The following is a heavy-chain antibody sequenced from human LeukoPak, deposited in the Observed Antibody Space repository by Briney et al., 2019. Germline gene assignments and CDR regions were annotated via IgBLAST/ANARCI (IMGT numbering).Heavy chain of an antibody. D-gene: IGHD1-26*01. Sequence: ASVKVSCKVSGYTLTELSMHWVRQAPGKGLEWMGGFDPEDGETIYAQKFQGRVTMTEDTSTDTAYMELSSLRSEDTAVYYCATPDQEWELLRFGYWGQGTLVTVSS. V-gene: IGHV1-24*01. CDR1: GYTLTELS. J-gene: IGHJ4*02. CDR2: FDPEDGET. CDR3: ATPDQEWELLRFGY.